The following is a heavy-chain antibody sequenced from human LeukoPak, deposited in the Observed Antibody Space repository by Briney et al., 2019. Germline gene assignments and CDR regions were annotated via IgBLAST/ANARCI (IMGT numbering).Heavy chain of an antibody. D-gene: IGHD1-26*01. J-gene: IGHJ4*02. V-gene: IGHV3-23*01. CDR3: ARSVGATDLHY. CDR2: ISGSGHYT. Sequence: GGSLRLSCAASGLTFSNYAMSWVRQAPGKGLEWVSTISGSGHYTYYADSVKGRFTISRDNSKKTLYLQMNSLRAEDTAVYYCARSVGATDLHYWGQGTLVTVSS. CDR1: GLTFSNYA.